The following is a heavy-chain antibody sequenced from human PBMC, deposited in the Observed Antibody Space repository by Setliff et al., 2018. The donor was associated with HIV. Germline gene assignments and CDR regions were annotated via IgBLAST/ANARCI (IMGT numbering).Heavy chain of an antibody. CDR3: VRRESDYGTKAGFRY. D-gene: IGHD4-17*01. Sequence: GASVKVSCKPSGYIFSNYYLHWVRQGPGQGLEWMGLINPSGAGTSYAQKFEGGVTMTRDTSTDTVYMELSSLKSDDTAVYYCVRRESDYGTKAGFRYWGQGTLVTVSS. CDR1: GYIFSNYY. J-gene: IGHJ4*02. CDR2: INPSGAGT. V-gene: IGHV1-46*01.